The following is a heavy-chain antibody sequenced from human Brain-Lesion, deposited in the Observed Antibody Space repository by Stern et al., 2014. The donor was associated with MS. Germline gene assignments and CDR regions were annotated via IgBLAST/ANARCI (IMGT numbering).Heavy chain of an antibody. CDR3: AKDRQYLTYFFDH. J-gene: IGHJ5*02. CDR2: ASSDGSNK. D-gene: IGHD2/OR15-2a*01. Sequence: QVQLVQSGGGVVQPGRPLRLSCVASGFTFGSCAMHWVRQAPGKGLEWVAGASSDGSNKNYADSVKGRFTISRDNSQNTLYMQMSSLRPEDTAVYYCAKDRQYLTYFFDHWGQGSLVTVSS. CDR1: GFTFGSCA. V-gene: IGHV3-30*18.